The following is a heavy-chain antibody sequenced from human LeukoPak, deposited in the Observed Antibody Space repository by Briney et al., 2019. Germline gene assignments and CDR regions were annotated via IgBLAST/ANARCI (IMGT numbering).Heavy chain of an antibody. D-gene: IGHD5-18*01. CDR3: ARSGSYGYGNNWFDP. Sequence: SETLSLTCTVSGGSISSYYWSWIRQPPGKGLEWIGYIYYSGSTNYNPSLKSRVTISVDTPKNQFSPKLSSVTAADTAVYYCARSGSYGYGNNWFDPWGQGTLVTVSS. CDR1: GGSISSYY. V-gene: IGHV4-59*01. J-gene: IGHJ5*02. CDR2: IYYSGST.